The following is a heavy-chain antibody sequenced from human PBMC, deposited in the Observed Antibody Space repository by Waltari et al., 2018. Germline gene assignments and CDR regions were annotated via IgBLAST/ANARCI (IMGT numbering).Heavy chain of an antibody. V-gene: IGHV4-31*01. CDR2: IYYSGGT. CDR3: ARDNVRGSGSFDP. Sequence: QVQLQESGPGLVKPSQTLSLTCTVSGGSISSGGYYWSWIRQHPGKGLEWIGYIYYSGGTYYNPSLNSQVTISVDTSKNQFSLKLSSVTAADTAVYYCARDNVRGSGSFDPWGQGTLVTVSS. D-gene: IGHD3-10*01. CDR1: GGSISSGGYY. J-gene: IGHJ5*02.